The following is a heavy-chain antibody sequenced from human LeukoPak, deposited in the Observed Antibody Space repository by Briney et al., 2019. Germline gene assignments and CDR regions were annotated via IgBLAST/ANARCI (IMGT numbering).Heavy chain of an antibody. CDR3: ARDPVRRDSY. J-gene: IGHJ4*02. CDR1: GFTFSSYA. V-gene: IGHV3-23*01. CDR2: ISGSGGST. D-gene: IGHD3-10*01. Sequence: SGGSLRLSCAASGFTFSSYAMSWVRQAPGKGLEWVSAISGSGGSTYYADSVKGRFTISRDNAKNTLYLQMNSLRAEDTAVYYCARDPVRRDSYWGQGTLVTVSS.